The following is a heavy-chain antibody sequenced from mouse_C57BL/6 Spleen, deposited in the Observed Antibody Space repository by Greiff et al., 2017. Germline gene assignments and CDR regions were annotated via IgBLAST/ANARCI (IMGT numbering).Heavy chain of an antibody. CDR2: IYPGSGNT. CDR1: GYSFTSYY. Sequence: LVESGPELVKPGASVKISCKASGYSFTSYYIHWVKQRPGPGLEWIGWIYPGSGNTKYNEKFKGKATLTADTSSSTAYMQLSSLTSEDSAVYYCARGIYYDYDGDMDYWGQGTSVTVSS. CDR3: ARGIYYDYDGDMDY. D-gene: IGHD2-4*01. J-gene: IGHJ4*01. V-gene: IGHV1-66*01.